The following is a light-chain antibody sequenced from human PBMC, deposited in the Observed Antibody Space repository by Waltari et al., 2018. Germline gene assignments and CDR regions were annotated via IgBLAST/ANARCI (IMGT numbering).Light chain of an antibody. V-gene: IGLV2-23*01. J-gene: IGLJ3*02. CDR2: EGS. CDR3: CSYAGGRTWV. Sequence: SALTQPASVSGSPGQSITTSCTGTSTDVGTYTLVSWDQQHPGKAPKLFIYEGSNRPSGVSDRFSGSRFGNTASLEIACLQAGDEGYYYCCSYAGGRTWVFGGGTKLTVL. CDR1: STDVGTYTL.